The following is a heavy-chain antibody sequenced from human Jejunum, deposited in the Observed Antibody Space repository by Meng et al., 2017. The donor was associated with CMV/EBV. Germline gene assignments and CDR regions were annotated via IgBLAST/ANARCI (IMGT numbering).Heavy chain of an antibody. J-gene: IGHJ4*02. CDR2: MHHGGTT. CDR3: GRNGYYSVDY. D-gene: IGHD3-22*01. V-gene: IGHV4-4*02. Sequence: LTCAVSGDSFSSDVWWSWVRQPPGKGLEWIGEMHHGGTTTYNPSLKSRVTISLDESKTEFSLKLSSPTAADTAVYYYGRNGYYSVDYWGQGALVTVSS. CDR1: GDSFSSDVW.